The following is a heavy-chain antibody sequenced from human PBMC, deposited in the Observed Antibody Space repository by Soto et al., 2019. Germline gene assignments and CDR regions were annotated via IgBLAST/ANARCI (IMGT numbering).Heavy chain of an antibody. CDR2: IYPGDSET. CDR3: ARHGGITMIVKNNEYFQH. J-gene: IGHJ1*01. D-gene: IGHD3-22*01. CDR1: GYSFSSYW. V-gene: IGHV5-51*01. Sequence: GESLQISCKGSGYSFSSYWIAWVRQMPGKGLEWMGIIYPGDSETRYNPSFEGQVTISADRSISTTYLQWSSLKAPDTAMYYCARHGGITMIVKNNEYFQHWGQGTLVTVSS.